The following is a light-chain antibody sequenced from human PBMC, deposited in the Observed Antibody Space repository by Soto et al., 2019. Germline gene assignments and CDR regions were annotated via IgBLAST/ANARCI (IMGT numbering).Light chain of an antibody. CDR3: QKYNSAPT. J-gene: IGKJ5*01. V-gene: IGKV1-27*01. Sequence: DIQMTQSPSSLSASVGDRVTITCRASQGISNYLAWYQQKPGKVPKLLIYAASTLQSGVPSRFCGSGSGTDFTLTISSLQPEDVATYYCQKYNSAPTFGQGTRLEIK. CDR2: AAS. CDR1: QGISNY.